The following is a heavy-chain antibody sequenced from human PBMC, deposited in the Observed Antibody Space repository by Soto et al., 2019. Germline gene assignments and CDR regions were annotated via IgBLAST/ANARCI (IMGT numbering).Heavy chain of an antibody. Sequence: EVQLLDSGGGLVQPGGSLRLSSAASGFTFSNYAMSWVRQAPGKGLEWVSGVGGSGDSTYYADSVKGRFTISRDNSKDTLYLQMNSLRAEDKAVYYCAKSPLGYCSGGSCYPPHYFDYWGQGTLVTVSS. V-gene: IGHV3-23*01. CDR3: AKSPLGYCSGGSCYPPHYFDY. CDR1: GFTFSNYA. J-gene: IGHJ4*02. D-gene: IGHD2-15*01. CDR2: VGGSGDST.